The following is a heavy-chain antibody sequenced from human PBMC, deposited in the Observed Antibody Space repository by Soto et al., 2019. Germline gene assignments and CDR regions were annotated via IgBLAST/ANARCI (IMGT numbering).Heavy chain of an antibody. J-gene: IGHJ6*02. D-gene: IGHD2-15*01. V-gene: IGHV1-18*01. Sequence: ASVKVSCKASGYTFTSYGIIWVRQAPGQGLEWMGWISAYNGNKNYAQKHQGRVTITKDTSTSTAYMELRSLRSDDTAVYYCARVVRSTADVWGRGTTVTVSS. CDR3: ARVVRSTADV. CDR1: GYTFTSYG. CDR2: ISAYNGNK.